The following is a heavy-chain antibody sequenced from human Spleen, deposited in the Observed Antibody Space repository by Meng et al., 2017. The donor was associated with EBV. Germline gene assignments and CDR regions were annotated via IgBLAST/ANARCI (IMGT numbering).Heavy chain of an antibody. CDR1: GYTFTSHF. CDR2: INPSAATT. V-gene: IGHV1-46*01. D-gene: IGHD1-26*01. CDR3: ARDFSGTYPSLVDF. J-gene: IGHJ4*02. Sequence: QVKLVESGAEMKKPGDPVKVSCKASGYTFTSHFIHWVRQAPGQGPEWMGIINPSAATTRYAQKFEARVSMTRDTSSTTVYMELTSLTSKDTAVYYCARDFSGTYPSLVDFWGQGTLVTVSS.